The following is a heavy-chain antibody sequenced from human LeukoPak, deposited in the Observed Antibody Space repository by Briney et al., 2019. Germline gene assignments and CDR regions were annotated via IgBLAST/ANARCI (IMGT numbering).Heavy chain of an antibody. V-gene: IGHV4-34*01. CDR3: ARGRDDYVWGSYRTNWFDP. Sequence: SESLSLTCAVYGESFSSYYWSWMRQPPGKGLEWIGEINHSGSTNYNPSLKSRVTISVDTSKNQFSLKLSSVTAADTAVYYCARGRDDYVWGSYRTNWFDPWGQGTLVTVSS. CDR1: GESFSSYY. CDR2: INHSGST. D-gene: IGHD3-16*02. J-gene: IGHJ5*02.